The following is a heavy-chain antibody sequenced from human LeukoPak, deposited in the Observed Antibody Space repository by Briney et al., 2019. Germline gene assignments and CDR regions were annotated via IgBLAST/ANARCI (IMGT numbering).Heavy chain of an antibody. CDR1: GFTFSSYE. D-gene: IGHD4-17*01. Sequence: GGSLRLSCAASGFTFSSYEMNWVRQAPGKGLEWVSYISSSGSTIYYADSVKGRFTISRDNATNSLYLQMNSLRAEDTAVYYCARASGLRDAFDIWGQGTMVTVSS. CDR2: ISSSGSTI. J-gene: IGHJ3*02. CDR3: ARASGLRDAFDI. V-gene: IGHV3-48*03.